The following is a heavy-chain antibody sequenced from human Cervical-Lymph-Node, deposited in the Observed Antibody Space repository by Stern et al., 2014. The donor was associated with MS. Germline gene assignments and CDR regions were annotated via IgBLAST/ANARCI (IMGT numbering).Heavy chain of an antibody. V-gene: IGHV3-30*04. Sequence: VQLVESGGGVGQPGRSLRLTCAASGFTFSTFAMHWVRQAPGKGLEWVAVISNDGNHKDYGDSVKGRFTISRDNPKKTLFLQMDSLRTEDTAVYYCARGPWTGRHGDSWGQGTLVSVSS. CDR1: GFTFSTFA. CDR2: ISNDGNHK. J-gene: IGHJ4*02. CDR3: ARGPWTGRHGDS. D-gene: IGHD3/OR15-3a*01.